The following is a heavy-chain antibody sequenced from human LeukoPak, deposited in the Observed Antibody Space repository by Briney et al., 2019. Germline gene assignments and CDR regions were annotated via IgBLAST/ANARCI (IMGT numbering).Heavy chain of an antibody. D-gene: IGHD6-6*01. CDR1: GGSIRGQY. V-gene: IGHV4-4*09. CDR3: ARGLQVVGYYFYYCMDV. Sequence: SETLSLTCTVSGGSIRGQYWSWIRQPPGKGLEWIGYIYTSGSTNYNPSLKSRVAMSADTSKKQLSLKLTSVTAADTAVYYCARGLQVVGYYFYYCMDVWGKGTTVTVSS. J-gene: IGHJ6*03. CDR2: IYTSGST.